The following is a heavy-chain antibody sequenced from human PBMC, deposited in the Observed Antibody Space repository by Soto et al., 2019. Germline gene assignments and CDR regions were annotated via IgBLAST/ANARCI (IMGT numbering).Heavy chain of an antibody. CDR3: ARHRIAAAGTNNWFDP. Sequence: PSETLSLTRTVSGGSINSDYWSWIRRPPGKGLEWIGNIYYSGSTYYNPSLKSRVTISVDTSKNQFSLKLSSVTAADTAVYYCARHRIAAAGTNNWFDPWGQGTLVTVSS. D-gene: IGHD6-13*01. J-gene: IGHJ5*02. CDR1: GGSINSDY. V-gene: IGHV4-59*08. CDR2: IYYSGST.